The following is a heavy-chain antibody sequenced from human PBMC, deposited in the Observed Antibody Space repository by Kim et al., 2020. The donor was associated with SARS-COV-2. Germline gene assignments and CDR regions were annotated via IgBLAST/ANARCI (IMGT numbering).Heavy chain of an antibody. CDR3: AKVSGSGGSWEITEVYYFDY. Sequence: FTISRDNSKNTLYLQMNSLRAEDTAVYYCAKVSGSGGSWEITEVYYFDYWGQGTLVTVSS. J-gene: IGHJ4*02. D-gene: IGHD2-15*01. V-gene: IGHV3-33*06.